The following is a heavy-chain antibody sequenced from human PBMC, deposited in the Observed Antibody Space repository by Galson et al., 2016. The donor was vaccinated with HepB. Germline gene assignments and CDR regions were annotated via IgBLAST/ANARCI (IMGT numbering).Heavy chain of an antibody. V-gene: IGHV3-74*01. J-gene: IGHJ4*02. CDR3: ARDNWDDAGCSVDH. CDR2: ANTDGSGA. CDR1: GFTFSTSW. D-gene: IGHD1-20*01. Sequence: SPRLSCAPAGFTFSTSWMHWVRQAPGKGLVWLSRANTDGSGADYADSVKGRFTISRDNSKNTLYLEMNSLRAEDTAVYYCARDNWDDAGCSVDHWGQGTLVTVSS.